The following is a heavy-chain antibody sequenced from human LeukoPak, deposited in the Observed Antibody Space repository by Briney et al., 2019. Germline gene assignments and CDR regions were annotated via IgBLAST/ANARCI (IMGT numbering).Heavy chain of an antibody. Sequence: GGSLRLSCAASGFTFDDYAMHWVRHAPGKGLEWVSGISWNSGSISYADSVKGRFTISRDNAKNSLYLQMNSLRAEDTALYYCAKDRDYYGMDVWGQGTTVTVSS. CDR2: ISWNSGSI. CDR1: GFTFDDYA. V-gene: IGHV3-9*01. CDR3: AKDRDYYGMDV. J-gene: IGHJ6*02.